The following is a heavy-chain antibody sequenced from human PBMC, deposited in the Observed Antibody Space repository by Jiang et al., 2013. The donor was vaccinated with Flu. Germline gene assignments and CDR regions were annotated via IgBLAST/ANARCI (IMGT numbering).Heavy chain of an antibody. J-gene: IGHJ4*02. V-gene: IGHV1-3*01. Sequence: INAGNGNTKYSQKFQGRVTITRDTSASTAYMELSSLRSEDTAVYYCARADLGAGDLDYWGPGNPGHRLL. D-gene: IGHD2-21*01. CDR2: INAGNGNT. CDR3: ARADLGAGDLDY.